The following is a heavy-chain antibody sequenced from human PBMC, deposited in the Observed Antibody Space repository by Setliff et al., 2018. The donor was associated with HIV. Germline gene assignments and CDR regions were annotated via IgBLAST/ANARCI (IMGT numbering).Heavy chain of an antibody. J-gene: IGHJ5*02. CDR3: ARAYGSERLNWFDP. CDR2: VHDSGSA. CDR1: GGSISNYS. Sequence: SETLSLTCTVSGGSISNYSWSWIRQPPGKGLQYIGFVHDSGSANYNPSLMSRVTISIHTSENRFSLRLNSVTAADTAVYYCARAYGSERLNWFDPWGQGTLVTVSS. D-gene: IGHD3-10*01. V-gene: IGHV4-59*01.